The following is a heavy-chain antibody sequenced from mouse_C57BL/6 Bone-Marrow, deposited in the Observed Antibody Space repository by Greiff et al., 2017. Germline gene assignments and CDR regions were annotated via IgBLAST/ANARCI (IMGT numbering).Heavy chain of an antibody. CDR1: GYTFTNYW. Sequence: QVQLQQPGAELVKPGASVKLSCKASGYTFTNYWIGWAKQRPGHGLEWIGDIYPGGGYTNYNEKFKGKATLTADKSSSTAYMQFSSLTSEDSAIYYCARNYYGSSYWYFDVWGTGTTVTVSS. V-gene: IGHV1-63*01. D-gene: IGHD1-1*01. CDR2: IYPGGGYT. CDR3: ARNYYGSSYWYFDV. J-gene: IGHJ1*03.